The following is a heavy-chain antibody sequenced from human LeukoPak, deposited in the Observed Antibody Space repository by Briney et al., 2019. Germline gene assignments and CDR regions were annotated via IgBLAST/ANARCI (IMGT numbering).Heavy chain of an antibody. D-gene: IGHD6-19*01. CDR2: ISSSSSYI. J-gene: IGHJ4*02. Sequence: GGSLRLSCAASGFTFGSYSMNWVRQAPGKGLEWVSSISSSSSYIYYADSVKGRFTISRDNAKNSLYLQMNSLRAEDTAVYYCARDTLSSGWFDMIDYWGQGTLVTVSS. CDR1: GFTFGSYS. V-gene: IGHV3-21*01. CDR3: ARDTLSSGWFDMIDY.